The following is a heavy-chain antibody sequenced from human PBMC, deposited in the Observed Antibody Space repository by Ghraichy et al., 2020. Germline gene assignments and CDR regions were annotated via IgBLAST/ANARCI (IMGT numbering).Heavy chain of an antibody. J-gene: IGHJ4*02. Sequence: SQTLSLTCAISGASIRAYYWTWLRQSAGKRLEWIGRIYAHGATTYNPSLESRITLSVDLSENQFSLEVNSVTAADTAVYYCGSHSNSGRIDYWGPGTLVTVSS. V-gene: IGHV4-4*07. CDR1: GASIRAYY. D-gene: IGHD6-13*01. CDR2: IYAHGAT. CDR3: GSHSNSGRIDY.